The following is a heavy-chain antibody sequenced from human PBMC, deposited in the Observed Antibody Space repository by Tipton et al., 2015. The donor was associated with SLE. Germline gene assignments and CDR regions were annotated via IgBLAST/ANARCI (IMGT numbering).Heavy chain of an antibody. V-gene: IGHV4-31*03. D-gene: IGHD6-19*01. Sequence: TLSLTCTVSGGSISSGGYYWSWIRQHPGKGLEWIGYIYYSGSTYYNPSLKSRVTISVDTSKNQFSLKLSSVTAADTAVYYCARRFDSGASAFDIWGQGTMVTVSS. CDR2: IYYSGST. CDR1: GGSISSGGYY. J-gene: IGHJ3*02. CDR3: ARRFDSGASAFDI.